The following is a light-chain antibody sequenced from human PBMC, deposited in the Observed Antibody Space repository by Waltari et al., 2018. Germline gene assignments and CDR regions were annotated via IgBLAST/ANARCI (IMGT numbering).Light chain of an antibody. CDR2: VKRDGSP. J-gene: IGLJ3*02. Sequence: QVVLTQPPSVSASLGASVKLTCTLASGHNTYAIAWHQQQAEKGPQFLMKVKRDGSPTRGDGIPDRFSGSSSGAERYLTISNLQPEDEADYYCQTWATGIFWLFGGGTKLTVL. CDR3: QTWATGIFWL. V-gene: IGLV4-69*01. CDR1: SGHNTYA.